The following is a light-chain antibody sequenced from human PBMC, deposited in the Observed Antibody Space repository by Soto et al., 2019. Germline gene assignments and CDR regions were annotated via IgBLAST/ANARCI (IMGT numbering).Light chain of an antibody. CDR1: QSLLHSNGYNY. CDR2: LGS. CDR3: MQAIQTPWT. V-gene: IGKV2-28*01. J-gene: IGKJ1*01. Sequence: DIVMTQSPLSLPVTPGEPASISCRSSQSLLHSNGYNYLDWYLQKPGQSPQLLIYLGSNRASGVPDRFSGSGSGTDFTLKIRRVEAEDVGVYYCMQAIQTPWTFGQGTKVDIK.